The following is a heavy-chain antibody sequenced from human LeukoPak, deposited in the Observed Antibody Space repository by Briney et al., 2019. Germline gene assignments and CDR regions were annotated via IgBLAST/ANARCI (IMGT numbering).Heavy chain of an antibody. J-gene: IGHJ4*02. CDR1: GFTFSSYA. CDR3: ARDLAFGELALCY. Sequence: GGSLRLSCAASGFTFSSYAMSWVRQAPGKGLEWVSAISGSGGSTYYADSVKGRFTISRDNSKNTLYLQMNSLRAEDTAVYYCARDLAFGELALCYWGQGTLVTVST. V-gene: IGHV3-23*01. CDR2: ISGSGGST. D-gene: IGHD3-10*01.